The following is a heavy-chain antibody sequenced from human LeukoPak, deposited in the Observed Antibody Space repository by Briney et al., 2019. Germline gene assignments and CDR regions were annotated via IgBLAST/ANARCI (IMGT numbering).Heavy chain of an antibody. CDR1: GYTLTSYG. CDR2: INTYNGNT. J-gene: IGHJ5*02. D-gene: IGHD3-3*02. Sequence: GASVKVSCKASGYTLTSYGISWVRQAPGQGLEWMGWINTYNGNTKYAQKFQGRVTMTTDTSTSTAYMELRSLRSDDTAVYYCARDLVHHRLLAAVYNWFDPWGQGTLVTVFS. V-gene: IGHV1-18*01. CDR3: ARDLVHHRLLAAVYNWFDP.